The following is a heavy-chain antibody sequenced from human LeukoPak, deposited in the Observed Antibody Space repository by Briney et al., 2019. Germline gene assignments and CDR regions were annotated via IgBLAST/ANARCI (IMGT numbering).Heavy chain of an antibody. V-gene: IGHV3-7*01. D-gene: IGHD1-1*01. Sequence: PGGSLRLSCAVSGFTFSSYWMSWVRQAPGKGLEWVANIKQDGSEKYYVDSVKGRFTISRDNAENSLYLQMNSLRAEDTAVYYCARETTYYYMDVWGKGTTVTVSS. CDR2: IKQDGSEK. CDR3: ARETTYYYMDV. CDR1: GFTFSSYW. J-gene: IGHJ6*03.